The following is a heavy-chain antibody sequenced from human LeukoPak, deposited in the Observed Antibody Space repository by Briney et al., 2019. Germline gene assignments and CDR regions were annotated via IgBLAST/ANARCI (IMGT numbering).Heavy chain of an antibody. CDR3: VTGPTREWEVGPDY. Sequence: SETLSLTCAIYGGLFSGSYWTWIRQPPGKGLEWIGEINHSGSTKYNPSLKSRVTISADTSKNQFSLNLSSGTAADTAVYYCVTGPTREWEVGPDYWGQGTLVTVSS. D-gene: IGHD1-26*01. CDR1: GGLFSGSY. J-gene: IGHJ4*02. CDR2: INHSGST. V-gene: IGHV4-34*01.